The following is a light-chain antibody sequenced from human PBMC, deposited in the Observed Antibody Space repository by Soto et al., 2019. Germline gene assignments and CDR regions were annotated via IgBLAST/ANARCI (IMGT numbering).Light chain of an antibody. J-gene: IGKJ4*01. CDR2: AAS. CDR3: QQSYSTPLT. CDR1: QSIRTH. Sequence: DIQMTQSPSSLSASVGDRVTITCRASQSIRTHLNWYQHNPGKAPKVLIYAASSLQSGIPSRLSGSGSGTDFTLTISNLQPEDFANYSCQQSYSTPLTFGGGTKVEIK. V-gene: IGKV1-39*01.